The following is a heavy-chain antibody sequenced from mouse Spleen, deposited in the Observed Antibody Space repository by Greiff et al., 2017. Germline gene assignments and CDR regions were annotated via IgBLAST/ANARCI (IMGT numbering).Heavy chain of an antibody. CDR2: IDPEDGET. Sequence: VQLQQSGAELVKPGASVKLSCTASGFNITDYYMHWVKQRTEQGLEWIGRIDPEDGETKYAPKFQGKATITADTSSNTAYLQLSSLTSEDTAVYYCASQGFYYAMDYRGQGTSVTVSS. V-gene: IGHV14-2*01. CDR3: ASQGFYYAMDY. J-gene: IGHJ4*01. CDR1: GFNITDYY. D-gene: IGHD3-2*02.